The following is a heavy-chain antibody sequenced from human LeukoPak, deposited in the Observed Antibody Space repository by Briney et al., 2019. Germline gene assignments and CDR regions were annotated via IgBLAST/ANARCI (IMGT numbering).Heavy chain of an antibody. D-gene: IGHD1-26*01. CDR2: ISPSGGST. V-gene: IGHV1-46*01. CDR1: GYTFTSYY. Sequence: APVKVSCKASGYTFTSYYMHWVRQAPGQGLEWMGIISPSGGSTSYAQKFQGRVTMTRDTSTSTVYMELSSLRSEDTAVYYCARVIVGATSPYDAFDIWGQGTMVTVS. J-gene: IGHJ3*02. CDR3: ARVIVGATSPYDAFDI.